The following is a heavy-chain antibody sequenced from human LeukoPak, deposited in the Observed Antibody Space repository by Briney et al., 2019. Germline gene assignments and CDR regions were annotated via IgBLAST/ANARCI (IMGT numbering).Heavy chain of an antibody. CDR1: GYTFTGYY. CDR2: ITPNSGGT. CDR3: ARVREDYGDYPLEGAFDI. V-gene: IGHV1-2*02. Sequence: ASVKVSCKASGYTFTGYYMHWVRQAPGQGLEWMGWITPNSGGTNYAQKFQGRVTMTRDTSISTAYMDLSRLRSDDTAVYYCARVREDYGDYPLEGAFDIWGQGTMVTVSS. D-gene: IGHD4-17*01. J-gene: IGHJ3*02.